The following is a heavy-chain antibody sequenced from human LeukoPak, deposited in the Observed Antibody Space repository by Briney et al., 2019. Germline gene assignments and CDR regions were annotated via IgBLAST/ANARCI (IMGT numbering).Heavy chain of an antibody. V-gene: IGHV1-2*02. CDR3: AREEWAAARVYWFDP. CDR2: INPNSGVT. Sequence: ASVKVSCKASGYTFTGYYMHWVRQAPGQGLEWMGWINPNSGVTNYAQKFQGRVTMTRDTSISTAYMELSRLRSDDTAVYYCAREEWAAARVYWFDPWGQGTLVTVSS. J-gene: IGHJ5*02. CDR1: GYTFTGYY. D-gene: IGHD6-13*01.